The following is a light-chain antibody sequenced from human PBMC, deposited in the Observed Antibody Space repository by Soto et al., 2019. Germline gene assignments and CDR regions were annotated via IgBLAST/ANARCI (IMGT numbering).Light chain of an antibody. Sequence: EIVLTQSPGTLSLFPGERATLSCRASQSVNNNYLGWYQQKPGQAPRLLIYSTSRRSRGIPDRFSGSGSGTDFTLTISRLEPEDFAVYYCQQYGGSVTFGGGNKVEIK. V-gene: IGKV3-20*01. CDR2: STS. CDR1: QSVNNNY. J-gene: IGKJ4*01. CDR3: QQYGGSVT.